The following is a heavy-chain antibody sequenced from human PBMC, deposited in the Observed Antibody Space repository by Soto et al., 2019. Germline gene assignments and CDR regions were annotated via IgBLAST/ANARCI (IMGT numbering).Heavy chain of an antibody. Sequence: QVQLVQSGAEVKKPGSSVKVSCKTSGGTFSTYTLSWVRQAPGQGLEWMGRIIPVLDKADYAQRFQGRLTITADSSTSTANMELSSLSSEDTAIFYCARGAIASDSAVHYWGQGTLVSVSS. CDR3: ARGAIASDSAVHY. CDR1: GGTFSTYT. J-gene: IGHJ4*02. V-gene: IGHV1-69*02. CDR2: IIPVLDKA. D-gene: IGHD3-22*01.